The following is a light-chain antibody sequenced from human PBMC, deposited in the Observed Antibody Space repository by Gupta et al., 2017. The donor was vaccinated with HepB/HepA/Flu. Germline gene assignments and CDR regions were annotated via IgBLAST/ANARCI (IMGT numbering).Light chain of an antibody. J-gene: IGLJ3*02. Sequence: QSVLPQPHSASGAPGQRVTISCSGSSSNIGSNYVYWYQHLPGTAPNLLIYRNDQRPSGVPDRFSGFKSGTSAPLAISGLRAEDEADYYCAAWDDSRSGWVFGGGTKLTVL. V-gene: IGLV1-47*01. CDR3: AAWDDSRSGWV. CDR1: SSNIGSNY. CDR2: RND.